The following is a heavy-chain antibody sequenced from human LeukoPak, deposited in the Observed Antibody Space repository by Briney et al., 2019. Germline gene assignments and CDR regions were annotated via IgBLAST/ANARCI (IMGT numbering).Heavy chain of an antibody. CDR2: IWSDGSHK. CDR3: AEDANEFGDSYFDS. J-gene: IGHJ5*01. CDR1: GFAFSNFG. D-gene: IGHD3-10*01. Sequence: TGGTLRLPCEASGFAFSNFGMHWVRQAPGKGLEWVAVIWSDGSHKYYDDSVNDRFTIFRDNSKNTLYLQMNSLRAADTSIYFCAEDANEFGDSYFDSWGLGTLVTVSS. V-gene: IGHV3-33*06.